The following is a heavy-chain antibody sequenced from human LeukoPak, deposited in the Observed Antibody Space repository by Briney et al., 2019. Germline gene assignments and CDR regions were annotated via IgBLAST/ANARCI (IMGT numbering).Heavy chain of an antibody. CDR3: ANLFRDC. CDR1: GFTFSSYG. J-gene: IGHJ4*02. CDR2: ISGSGGCT. V-gene: IGHV3-23*01. Sequence: GGSLRLSCAASGFTFSSYGMHWVRQAPGKGLEWVSAISGSGGCTYYADSVKGRFTISRDNSKNTLYLQMNSLRAEDTAIYYCANLFRDCWGQGTLVTVSS. D-gene: IGHD2-21*01.